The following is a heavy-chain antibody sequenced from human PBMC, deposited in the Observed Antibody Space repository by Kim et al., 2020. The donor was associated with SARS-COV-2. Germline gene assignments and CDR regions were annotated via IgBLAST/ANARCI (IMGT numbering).Heavy chain of an antibody. CDR3: VRDGELKYASSCDY. J-gene: IGHJ4*02. V-gene: IGHV3-7*01. CDR1: DFTFRSYW. D-gene: IGHD3-10*01. Sequence: GGSLRLSCAAADFTFRSYWMSWVRQAPGKGPEWVANIKDDGGVIQYVGSVKGRFTISRDNAKNSLYLQMNSLRDDDTAVYYCVRDGELKYASSCDYWGQGTLVTVSS. CDR2: IKDDGGVI.